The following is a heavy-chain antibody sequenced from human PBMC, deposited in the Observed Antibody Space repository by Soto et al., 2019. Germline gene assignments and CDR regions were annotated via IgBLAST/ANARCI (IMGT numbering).Heavy chain of an antibody. CDR1: GYTFIRYG. CDR3: ARDGSGGAWGCLDP. CDR2: IWYDGSNK. J-gene: IGHJ5*02. Sequence: QVQLVESGGGVVQPGMSLRLSCAASGYTFIRYGMHWVRQAPGKGLEWVAVIWYDGSNKYYADSVKCRFTISRDNSKNTVFLKMDSLRVVDTALYYCARDGSGGAWGCLDPWGQCTLVSVAS. D-gene: IGHD3-10*01. V-gene: IGHV3-33*01.